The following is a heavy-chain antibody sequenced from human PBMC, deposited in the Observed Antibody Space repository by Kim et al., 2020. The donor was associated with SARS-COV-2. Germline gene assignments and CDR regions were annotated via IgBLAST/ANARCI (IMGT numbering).Heavy chain of an antibody. CDR2: VYSSGST. J-gene: IGHJ4*02. V-gene: IGHV4-59*13. Sequence: SETLSLTCIVSGGSISSYYWNWIRQPPGKGLEWVGFVYSSGSTNYNPSLTTRVPISLDLSNNQFSLKLSSVTAADTAAYDCASGGPNQLAQVWGQGTLFT. CDR1: GGSISSYY. D-gene: IGHD2-2*01. CDR3: ASGGPNQLAQV.